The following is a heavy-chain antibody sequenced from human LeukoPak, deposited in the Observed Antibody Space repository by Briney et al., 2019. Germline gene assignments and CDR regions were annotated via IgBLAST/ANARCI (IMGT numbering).Heavy chain of an antibody. CDR2: IKQDGREK. V-gene: IGHV3-7*05. J-gene: IGHJ4*02. CDR3: ARSSPVAAHFDY. D-gene: IGHD2-15*01. CDR1: GVTFSSDW. Sequence: GGSLRPSCAASGVTFSSDWMSWVREAPGKGLEWGANIKQDGREKYYAESVKGRSTISRAHAKTSLYLQMNSLTAEDTAVYYCARSSPVAAHFDYWGQGTLVTVSS.